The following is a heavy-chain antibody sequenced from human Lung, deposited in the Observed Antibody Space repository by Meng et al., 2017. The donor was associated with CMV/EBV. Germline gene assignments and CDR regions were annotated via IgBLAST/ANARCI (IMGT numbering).Heavy chain of an antibody. CDR2: ISTFDGNT. J-gene: IGHJ5*02. Sequence: SGYTFTKFGISWVRQAPGQGPEWMGWISTFDGNTNYAQKVQGRVTLTIDTSTSTVYMELRSLRSDDTAIHYCARDGGESTSWYYWFDPWGQGTLVTVSS. D-gene: IGHD6-13*01. CDR1: GYTFTKFG. V-gene: IGHV1-18*01. CDR3: ARDGGESTSWYYWFDP.